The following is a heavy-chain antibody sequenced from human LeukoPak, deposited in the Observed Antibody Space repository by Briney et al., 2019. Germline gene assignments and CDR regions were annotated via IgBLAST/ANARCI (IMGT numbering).Heavy chain of an antibody. CDR3: ASDDSYAFDI. V-gene: IGHV3-74*01. CDR2: VNSDESST. D-gene: IGHD2-21*01. Sequence: GGSLRLSCAASGFTVSSRWMHWVRQAPGKGLVWVSHVNSDESSTNYADSVKGRFTISRDNTKNTLYLQMNSLRAEDTAVYYCASDDSYAFDIWGQGTMVTVSS. J-gene: IGHJ3*02. CDR1: GFTVSSRW.